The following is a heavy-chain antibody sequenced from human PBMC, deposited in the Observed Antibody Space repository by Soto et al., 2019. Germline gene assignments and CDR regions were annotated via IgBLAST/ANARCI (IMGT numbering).Heavy chain of an antibody. CDR1: GLNVSNNY. V-gene: IGHV3-66*01. CDR2: IYSGGTT. D-gene: IGHD3-10*01. CDR3: ASDFRQMVGGAGCDY. Sequence: EVQLVESGGGLVQPGGSLRLSCAPSGLNVSNNYMSWVRQAPGKGLEWVSVIYSGGTTHYAGSVQGRFTISIDIFKNTLNLQMKNLRAEAAAVYYCASDFRQMVGGAGCDYWGQGISVTVSS. J-gene: IGHJ4*02.